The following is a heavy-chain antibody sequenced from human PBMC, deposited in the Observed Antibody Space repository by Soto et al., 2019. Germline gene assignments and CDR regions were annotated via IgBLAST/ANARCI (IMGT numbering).Heavy chain of an antibody. CDR3: AREENCSDGICYSEYFQR. J-gene: IGHJ1*01. CDR1: GYIFTAYS. CDR2: VNPSGGST. V-gene: IGHV1-46*01. Sequence: QVQLVQSGAEVKKPGASVKVSCKASGYIFTAYSMHWVRQAPGQGLEWMGVVNPSGGSTNYAKKFQGRITMTRDTSTSTVYMALSSLTSEDTAVYYCAREENCSDGICYSEYFQRWGQGTLVTVSS. D-gene: IGHD2-15*01.